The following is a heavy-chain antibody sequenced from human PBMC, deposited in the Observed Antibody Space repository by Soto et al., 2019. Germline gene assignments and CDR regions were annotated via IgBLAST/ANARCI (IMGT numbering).Heavy chain of an antibody. J-gene: IGHJ4*02. CDR2: IIPIFGTA. Sequence: GASVKVSCKASGGTFSSYAISWVRQAPGQGLEWMGGIIPIFGTANYAQKFQGRVTITADESTSTAYMELSSLRSEDTAVYYCALEGGNAKRYFDYWGQGTLVTVSS. V-gene: IGHV1-69*13. D-gene: IGHD2-15*01. CDR1: GGTFSSYA. CDR3: ALEGGNAKRYFDY.